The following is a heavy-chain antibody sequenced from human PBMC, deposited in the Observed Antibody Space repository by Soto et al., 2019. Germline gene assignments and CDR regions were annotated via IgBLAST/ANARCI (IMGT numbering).Heavy chain of an antibody. CDR1: GFMFSSAW. CDR3: VEGWNDF. V-gene: IGHV3-15*01. CDR2: IKSKKDGGAR. Sequence: EVQVVESGGDLVEPGGSLRLSCETSGFMFSSAWMSWVRQAPGKGLEWVARIKSKKDGGARDYAAPVNGRFSISRDDSKRTAYLQMDSLRAEDTALYYCVEGWNDFWGQGTLVTVSS. J-gene: IGHJ4*02. D-gene: IGHD1-1*01.